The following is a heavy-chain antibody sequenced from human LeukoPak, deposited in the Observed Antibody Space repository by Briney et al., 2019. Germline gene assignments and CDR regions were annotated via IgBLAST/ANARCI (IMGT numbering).Heavy chain of an antibody. V-gene: IGHV1-69*04. CDR3: ARDLSHDSSGGPDY. Sequence: SVKVSCKASGGTFSSYAISWVRQAPGQGLEWMGRIIPILGIANYAQKFQGRVTITADKSTSTAYMELSSLRSEDTAVYYCARDLSHDSSGGPDYWGQGTLVTVSS. D-gene: IGHD3-22*01. CDR2: IIPILGIA. CDR1: GGTFSSYA. J-gene: IGHJ4*02.